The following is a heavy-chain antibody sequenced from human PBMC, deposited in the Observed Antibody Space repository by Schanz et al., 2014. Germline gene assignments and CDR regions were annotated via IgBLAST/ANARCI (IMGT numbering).Heavy chain of an antibody. CDR2: MSYDGSNK. Sequence: QVHLVESGGGVVQPGRSLRLSCAASGFTFSSYGMHWVRQAPGKGLEWVAVMSYDGSNKYYADSVKGRFTISRDNSKNTLFLQMSSLRAEDTAVYYCARDGDFDYWGQGTLVTVSS. J-gene: IGHJ4*02. CDR3: ARDGDFDY. CDR1: GFTFSSYG. V-gene: IGHV3-30*19.